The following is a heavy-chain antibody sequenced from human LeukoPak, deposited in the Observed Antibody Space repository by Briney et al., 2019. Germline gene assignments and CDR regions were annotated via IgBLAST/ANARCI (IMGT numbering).Heavy chain of an antibody. D-gene: IGHD3-22*01. Sequence: GGSLRLSCAASGFTFSSYAMHWVRQAPGKGLEWVAVISYDGSNKYYADSVKGRFTISRDNFKNTLYLQMNSLRAEDTAVYYCASEIVVVITTGLRIDYWGQGTLVTVSS. V-gene: IGHV3-30*04. CDR2: ISYDGSNK. CDR3: ASEIVVVITTGLRIDY. CDR1: GFTFSSYA. J-gene: IGHJ4*02.